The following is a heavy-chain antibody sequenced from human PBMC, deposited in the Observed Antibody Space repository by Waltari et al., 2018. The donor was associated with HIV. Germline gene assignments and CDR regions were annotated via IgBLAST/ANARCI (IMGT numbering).Heavy chain of an antibody. J-gene: IGHJ4*02. CDR2: ISSDGSNK. D-gene: IGHD3-22*01. CDR3: VKSNNSAWHNFVD. V-gene: IGHV3-30-3*02. CDR1: GFTLSRFP. Sequence: QVQLVESGGGVVQPGSSLGLSCAASGFTLSRFPMHWVRQVPGKGLEWVATISSDGSNKFCADSLRGRCNISRDNSKNTLYLHMSSLRPEDTSVYYCVKSNNSAWHNFVDWGQGTLVTVSS.